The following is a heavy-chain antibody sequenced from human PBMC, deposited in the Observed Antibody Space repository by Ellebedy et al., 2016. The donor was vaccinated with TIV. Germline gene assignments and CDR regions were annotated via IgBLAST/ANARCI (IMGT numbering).Heavy chain of an antibody. CDR1: GYTLTELS. CDR2: FDPEDGET. J-gene: IGHJ4*02. V-gene: IGHV1-24*01. CDR3: ATQESGSYWASQQIRFDY. D-gene: IGHD1-26*01. Sequence: ASVKVSCKVSGYTLTELSMHWVRQAPGKGLEWMGGFDPEDGETIYAQKFQGRVTMTEDTSTDTAYMELSSLRSEDTAVYYCATQESGSYWASQQIRFDYWGQGTLVTVSS.